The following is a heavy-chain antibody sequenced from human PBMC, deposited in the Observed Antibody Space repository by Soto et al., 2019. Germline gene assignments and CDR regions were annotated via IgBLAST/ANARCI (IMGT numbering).Heavy chain of an antibody. CDR2: FDPEDGER. CDR3: ATALSRVGATFGP. D-gene: IGHD1-26*01. Sequence: ASVKVSCKVFGYTLSELSFHWVRQAPGKGLEWMATFDPEDGERIYAQKFQGRVTMTEDTSTDTAYMEVSGLKSEDTAVYYCATALSRVGATFGPWGKGTLVTVSS. CDR1: GYTLSELS. V-gene: IGHV1-24*01. J-gene: IGHJ5*02.